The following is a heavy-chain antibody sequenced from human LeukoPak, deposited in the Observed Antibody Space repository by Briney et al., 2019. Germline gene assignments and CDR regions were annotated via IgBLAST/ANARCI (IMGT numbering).Heavy chain of an antibody. V-gene: IGHV3-23*01. CDR3: AKVDLIVVVPAAIRRFDY. CDR1: GFTFSSYA. J-gene: IGHJ4*02. CDR2: ISGSGGST. D-gene: IGHD2-2*01. Sequence: GGSLRLSCAASGFTFSSYAVSWVRQAPGKGLECVSAISGSGGSTYYADSVKGRFTISRDNSKNTLYVQMNSLRAEDTAVYYCAKVDLIVVVPAAIRRFDYWGQGTLVTVSS.